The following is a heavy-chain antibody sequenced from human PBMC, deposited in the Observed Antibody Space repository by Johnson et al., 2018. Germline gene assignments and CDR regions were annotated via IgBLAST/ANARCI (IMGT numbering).Heavy chain of an antibody. CDR3: AKQKSSGGKGAFDI. J-gene: IGHJ3*02. CDR1: GFTFSSYA. D-gene: IGHD4-23*01. CDR2: ISYDGSNK. V-gene: IGHV3-30-3*02. Sequence: QLVESGGGVVQPGRSLRLSCAASGFTFSSYAMHWVRQAPGKGLEWVAVISYDGSNKYYADSVKGRFTISRDNSKNTLYLQMNSLGAEDTAVYYCAKQKSSGGKGAFDIWGQGTMVTVSS.